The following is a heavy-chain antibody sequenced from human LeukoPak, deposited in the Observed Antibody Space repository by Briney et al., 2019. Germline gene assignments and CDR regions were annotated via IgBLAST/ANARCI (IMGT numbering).Heavy chain of an antibody. J-gene: IGHJ4*02. CDR1: GGSISSSSYY. CDR2: IYYSGST. D-gene: IGHD3-10*01. Sequence: SETLSLTCTVSGGSISSSSYYWGWIRQPPGKGLEWIGSIYYSGSTYYNPSLKSRVTISVDTSKNQFSLKLSSVTAADTAVYYCATRRGYFDYWGQGTLVTVSS. V-gene: IGHV4-39*07. CDR3: ATRRGYFDY.